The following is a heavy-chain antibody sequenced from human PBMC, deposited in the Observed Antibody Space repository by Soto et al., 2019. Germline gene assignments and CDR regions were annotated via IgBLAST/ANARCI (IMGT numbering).Heavy chain of an antibody. CDR1: GYTFTGYY. D-gene: IGHD4-4*01. J-gene: IGHJ5*02. V-gene: IGHV1-24*01. Sequence: ASVKLSCKASGYTFTGYYMHWVRQAPGKGLEWMGGFDPEDGETIYAQKFQGRVTMTEDTSTDTAYMELSSLRSEDTAVYYCATDRVSHYSNYPTGFDPWGQGTLVTVSS. CDR3: ATDRVSHYSNYPTGFDP. CDR2: FDPEDGET.